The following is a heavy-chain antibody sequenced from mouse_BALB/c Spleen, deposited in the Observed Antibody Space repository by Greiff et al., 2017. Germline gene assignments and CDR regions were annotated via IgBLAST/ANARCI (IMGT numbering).Heavy chain of an antibody. J-gene: IGHJ4*01. V-gene: IGHV1S137*01. Sequence: QVQLQQSGAELVRPGVSVKISCKGSGYTFTDYAMHWVKQSHAKSLEWIGVISTYYGDASYNQKFKGKATMTVDKSSSTAYMELARLTSEDSAIYYCARSFITTVVAKDYYAMDYWGQGTSVTVSS. D-gene: IGHD1-1*01. CDR2: ISTYYGDA. CDR3: ARSFITTVVAKDYYAMDY. CDR1: GYTFTDYA.